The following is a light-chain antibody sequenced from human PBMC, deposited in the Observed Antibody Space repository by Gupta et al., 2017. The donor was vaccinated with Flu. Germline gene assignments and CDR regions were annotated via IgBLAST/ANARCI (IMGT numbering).Light chain of an antibody. Sequence: SYELTQPPSVSVSPGQTARITCSGDALPKKYAYWYQQKSGQAPVLVIYEDSKRPSGIPDRFSASSSGTMATLTINGAQVDDEGDYYCYSTDSSGNHRGVFGGGTKLTVL. CDR2: EDS. CDR1: ALPKKY. V-gene: IGLV3-10*01. J-gene: IGLJ2*01. CDR3: YSTDSSGNHRGV.